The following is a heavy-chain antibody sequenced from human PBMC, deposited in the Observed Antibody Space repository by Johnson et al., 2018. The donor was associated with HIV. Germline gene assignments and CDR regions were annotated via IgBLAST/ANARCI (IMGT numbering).Heavy chain of an antibody. Sequence: VQLLESGGVLEQPGRSLRLSCAASGFTFSDYSMTWIRQAPGKGLEWVSYISGSGSTIYYADSVKGRFTISRDNSKNTLYLQMNSLRAEDTAVYYCAKDREGSGWYEGVAFDIWGQGTMVTVSS. V-gene: IGHV3-11*04. CDR1: GFTFSDYS. D-gene: IGHD6-19*01. J-gene: IGHJ3*02. CDR3: AKDREGSGWYEGVAFDI. CDR2: ISGSGSTI.